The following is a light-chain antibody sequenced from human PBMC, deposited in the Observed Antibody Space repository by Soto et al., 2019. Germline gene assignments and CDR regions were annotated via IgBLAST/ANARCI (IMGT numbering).Light chain of an antibody. CDR3: SSFTSSITYV. Sequence: LTQPASVSGSPVQSITISCTGTSSDVGGYNSVSWYRQDPGKAPKLMIYDVTNRPSGVSNRFSGSKSGNTASLTISGLQAEDEADYYCSSFTSSITYVFGTGTKVTVL. J-gene: IGLJ1*01. V-gene: IGLV2-14*01. CDR1: SSDVGGYNS. CDR2: DVT.